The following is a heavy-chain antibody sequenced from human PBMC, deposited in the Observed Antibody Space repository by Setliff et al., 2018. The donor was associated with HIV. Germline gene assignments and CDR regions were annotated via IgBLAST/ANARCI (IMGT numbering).Heavy chain of an antibody. CDR1: GESFSAYF. Sequence: SETLSLTCAVYGESFSAYFWNWIRQPPGKGLEWIGEIKPSETTNNNPSLKSRVTMSVDTSKKQFSLKLSSVTAADTAVYYCARGGGITWRSYSFDYWGQGSLVTVSS. CDR2: IKPSETT. J-gene: IGHJ4*02. V-gene: IGHV4-34*01. D-gene: IGHD3-10*01. CDR3: ARGGGITWRSYSFDY.